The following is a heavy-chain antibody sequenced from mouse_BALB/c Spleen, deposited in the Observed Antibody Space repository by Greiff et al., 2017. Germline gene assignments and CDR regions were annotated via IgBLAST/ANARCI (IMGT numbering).Heavy chain of an antibody. CDR1: GFSLTSYG. J-gene: IGHJ1*01. D-gene: IGHD2-10*02. V-gene: IGHV2-2*02. CDR3: ARNRPSMVTTSWYFDV. Sequence: QVQLKESGPGLVQPSQSLSITCTVSGFSLTSYGVHWVRQSPGKGLEWLGVIWSGGSTDYNAAFISRLSISKDNSKSQVFFKMNSLQANDTAIYYCARNRPSMVTTSWYFDVWGAGTTVTVSS. CDR2: IWSGGST.